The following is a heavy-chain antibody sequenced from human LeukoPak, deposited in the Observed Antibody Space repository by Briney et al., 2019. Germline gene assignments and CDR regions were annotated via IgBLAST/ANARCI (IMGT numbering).Heavy chain of an antibody. J-gene: IGHJ6*02. Sequence: GGSLRLSCAASGFTFSSYSMNWVRQAPGKGLEWVSSISSSSSYIYCADSVKGRFTISRDNAKNSLYLQMNSLRAEDTAVYYCAVEAAPGYYGMDVWGQGTTVTVSS. V-gene: IGHV3-21*01. D-gene: IGHD6-6*01. CDR2: ISSSSSYI. CDR1: GFTFSSYS. CDR3: AVEAAPGYYGMDV.